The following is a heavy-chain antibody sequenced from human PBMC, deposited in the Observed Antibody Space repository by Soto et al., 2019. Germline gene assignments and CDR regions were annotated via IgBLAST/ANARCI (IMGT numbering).Heavy chain of an antibody. V-gene: IGHV4-39*01. CDR3: ARGGYSNSNWFDP. D-gene: IGHD4-4*01. CDR1: GGSISSSSYY. CDR2: IYYSGST. Sequence: PSETLSLTCTVSGGSISSSSYYWGWIRQPPGKGLEWIGSIYYSGSTYYNPSLKSRVTISVDTSKNQFSLKLSSVTAADTAVYYCARGGYSNSNWFDPWGQGTLVTVSS. J-gene: IGHJ5*02.